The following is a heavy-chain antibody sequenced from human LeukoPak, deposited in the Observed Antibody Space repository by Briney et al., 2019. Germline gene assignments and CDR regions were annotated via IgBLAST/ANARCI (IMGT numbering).Heavy chain of an antibody. CDR3: ARDWRENSWYVVSSFDY. CDR1: DYSISSGYGYY. J-gene: IGHJ4*02. D-gene: IGHD6-13*01. Sequence: PSETLSLTCTVSDYSISSGYGYYWGWIRQPPGKGLEWIGNIYHSGITYYNHFNSSLKSRVTISIDTSKNQFSLKLSSVSAADTAVYYCARDWRENSWYVVSSFDYWGQGTLVTVSS. V-gene: IGHV4-38-2*02. CDR2: IYHSGIT.